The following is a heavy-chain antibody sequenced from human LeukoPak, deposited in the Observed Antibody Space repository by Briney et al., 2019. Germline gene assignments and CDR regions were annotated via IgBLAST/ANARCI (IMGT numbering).Heavy chain of an antibody. Sequence: GGSLRLSCTASGFSFDEYAMHWVRQVPGKGLEWVSGISYSSETTGYVDSVKGRFTISRDNAKNSLYLQMNSLRAEDTALYYCTKDRGGSSQLGDAFDVWGQGTMVSVSS. D-gene: IGHD1-26*01. V-gene: IGHV3-9*01. J-gene: IGHJ3*01. CDR3: TKDRGGSSQLGDAFDV. CDR2: ISYSSETT. CDR1: GFSFDEYA.